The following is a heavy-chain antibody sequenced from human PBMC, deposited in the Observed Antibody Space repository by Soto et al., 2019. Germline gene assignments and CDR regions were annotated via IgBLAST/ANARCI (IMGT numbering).Heavy chain of an antibody. CDR1: GFSFDDYA. CDR2: ISWNSGTI. CDR3: AKSTGGTANGMGV. Sequence: EVQVVESGGGLVQPGRSLRLSCAASGFSFDDYAMHWVRQAPGKGLEWVSGISWNSGTIGYADSVKGRFTISRDYAKNSLYLQMNSLRAEVTALYYCAKSTGGTANGMGVWGQGTTVTVSS. J-gene: IGHJ6*02. V-gene: IGHV3-9*01. D-gene: IGHD2-8*02.